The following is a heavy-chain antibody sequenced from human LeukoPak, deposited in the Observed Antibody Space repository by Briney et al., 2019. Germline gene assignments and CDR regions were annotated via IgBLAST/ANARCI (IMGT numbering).Heavy chain of an antibody. V-gene: IGHV5-51*01. CDR3: ARHPDIVVVLGAFDI. Sequence: GESLKISCKGSGYSFTSYWIGWVRQMPGKGLEWMGIIYPGDSDTRYSPSFQGQVTISADKSISTAYLQWSSLKASDTAMYYCARHPDIVVVLGAFDIWGQGTMVTVSS. CDR2: IYPGDSDT. D-gene: IGHD2-21*01. J-gene: IGHJ3*02. CDR1: GYSFTSYW.